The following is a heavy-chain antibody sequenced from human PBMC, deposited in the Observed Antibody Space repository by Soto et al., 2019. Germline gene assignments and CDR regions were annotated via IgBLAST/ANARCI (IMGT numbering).Heavy chain of an antibody. CDR2: ISSSSTII. V-gene: IGHV3-48*02. CDR1: GFTFSSYA. Sequence: GGSLRLSCAASGFTFSSYAMSWVRQAPGKGLEWVSDISSSSTIIYYADSVKGRFTISRDNAENSLYLQMNSLRDDDTAVYYCARDRGAPRKYYFDSWGQGALVTVSS. CDR3: ARDRGAPRKYYFDS. J-gene: IGHJ4*02. D-gene: IGHD1-26*01.